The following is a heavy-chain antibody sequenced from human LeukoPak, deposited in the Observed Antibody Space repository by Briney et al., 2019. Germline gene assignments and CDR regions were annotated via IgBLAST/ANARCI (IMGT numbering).Heavy chain of an antibody. Sequence: SETLSLTWAVYGGSFSGYYWSWIRQPPGKGLEWIGEINHSGSTNYNPSLKGRVTISVDTSKNQFSLKLSSVTAADTAVYYCASLSIFGNGDYVTQRGYFDYWGQGTLVTVSS. V-gene: IGHV4-34*01. D-gene: IGHD4-17*01. CDR3: ASLSIFGNGDYVTQRGYFDY. J-gene: IGHJ4*02. CDR1: GGSFSGYY. CDR2: INHSGST.